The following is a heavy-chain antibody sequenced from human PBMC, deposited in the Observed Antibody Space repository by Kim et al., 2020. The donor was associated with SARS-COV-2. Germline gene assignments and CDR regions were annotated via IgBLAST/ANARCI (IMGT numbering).Heavy chain of an antibody. CDR3: ARDDSGGSYYDYYYGMDV. V-gene: IGHV3-11*05. D-gene: IGHD3-10*01. Sequence: VKGRVTVSRDNAKRSLYLQMNSLRAEDTAVYYCARDDSGGSYYDYYYGMDVWGQGTKVTVSS. J-gene: IGHJ6*02.